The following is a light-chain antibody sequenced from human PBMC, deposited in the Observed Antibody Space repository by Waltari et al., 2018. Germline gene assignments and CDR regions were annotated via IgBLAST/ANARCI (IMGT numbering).Light chain of an antibody. J-gene: IGLJ3*02. CDR1: SSNIGSNY. V-gene: IGLV1-47*01. Sequence: QSVLTQPPSVSGTPGQRVTISCSGGSSNIGSNYVHWYQHCPGTAPQVRISRSNQRPSGVPDLFSGSKSGTSASLAISGLRSEDEGDYYCAAWDDRLSGWVFGGGTKLTVL. CDR3: AAWDDRLSGWV. CDR2: RSN.